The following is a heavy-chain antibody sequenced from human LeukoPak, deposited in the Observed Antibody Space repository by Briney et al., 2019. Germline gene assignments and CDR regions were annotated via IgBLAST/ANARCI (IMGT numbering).Heavy chain of an antibody. V-gene: IGHV4-59*08. CDR2: IYYSGST. Sequence: SETLFLTCTVSGGSISSYYWSWIRQPPGKGLEWIGYIYYSGSTNYNPSLKSRVTISVDTSKNQFSLKLSSVTAADTAVYYCARHRSSIAVAGYYYYYGMDVWGQGTTVTVSS. D-gene: IGHD6-19*01. CDR3: ARHRSSIAVAGYYYYYGMDV. CDR1: GGSISSYY. J-gene: IGHJ6*02.